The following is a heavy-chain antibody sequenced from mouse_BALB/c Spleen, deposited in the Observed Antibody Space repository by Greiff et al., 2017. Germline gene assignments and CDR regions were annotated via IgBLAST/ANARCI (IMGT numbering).Heavy chain of an antibody. CDR2: ISSGGSYT. D-gene: IGHD2-4*01. CDR3: ARSTMKAMGY. J-gene: IGHJ4*01. V-gene: IGHV5-9-4*01. CDR1: GFTFSSYA. Sequence: EVQVVESGGGLVKPGGSLKLSCAASGFTFSSYAMSWVRQSPEKRLEWVAEISSGGSYTYYPDTVTGRFTISRDNGKNTLYLEMSSLRSEDTAMYYCARSTMKAMGYWGQGASVTVSA.